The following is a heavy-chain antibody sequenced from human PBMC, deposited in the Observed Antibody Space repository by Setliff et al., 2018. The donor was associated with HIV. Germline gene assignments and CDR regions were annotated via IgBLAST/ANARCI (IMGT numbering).Heavy chain of an antibody. Sequence: SETLSLTCTVSGGSISSSYWSWIRQPPGKGLEWIGDVNHSGSANYNPSLKSQVTISLDRSKNQFSLKLRSVTAADTAVYYCARYPADTASSDVWGKGTTVTVSS. CDR3: ARYPADTASSDV. D-gene: IGHD5-18*01. J-gene: IGHJ6*04. V-gene: IGHV4-59*12. CDR2: VNHSGSA. CDR1: GGSISSSY.